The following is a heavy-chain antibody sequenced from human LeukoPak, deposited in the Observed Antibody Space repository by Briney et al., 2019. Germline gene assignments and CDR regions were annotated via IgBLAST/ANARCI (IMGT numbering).Heavy chain of an antibody. CDR1: GYTFTSYD. Sequence: SVKVSCKASGYTFTSYDISWVRQAPGQGLEWMGGIIPIFGTANYAQKFQGRVTITADESTSTAYMELGSLRSEDTAVYYCAMYTAMAPFAFDIWGQGTMVTVSS. CDR3: AMYTAMAPFAFDI. D-gene: IGHD5-18*01. V-gene: IGHV1-69*13. CDR2: IIPIFGTA. J-gene: IGHJ3*02.